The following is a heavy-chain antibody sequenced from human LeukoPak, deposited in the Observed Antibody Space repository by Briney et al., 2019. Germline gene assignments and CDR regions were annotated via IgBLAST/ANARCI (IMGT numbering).Heavy chain of an antibody. CDR3: ARRDGSHLLIDY. V-gene: IGHV3-30-3*01. J-gene: IGHJ4*02. CDR2: ISYDGSNK. CDR1: GFTVSGNY. Sequence: GGSLRLSCEASGFTVSGNYMNWIRQAPGKGLEWVAVISYDGSNKYYADSVKGRFTISRDNSKNTLYLQMNSLRAEDTAVYYCARRDGSHLLIDYWGQGTLVTVSS. D-gene: IGHD3-10*01.